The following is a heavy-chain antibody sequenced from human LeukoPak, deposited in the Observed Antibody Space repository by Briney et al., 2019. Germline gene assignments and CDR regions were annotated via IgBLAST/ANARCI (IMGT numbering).Heavy chain of an antibody. D-gene: IGHD2-2*01. V-gene: IGHV4-34*01. CDR1: GGSFSGYY. CDR3: ARGEGYCSSTSCYPFDY. J-gene: IGHJ4*02. Sequence: SETLSLTCAVYGGSFSGYYWSWIRQPPGKGLEWIGRIYTSGSTNYNPSLKSRVTISVDTSKNQFSLKLSSVTAADTAVYYCARGEGYCSSTSCYPFDYWGQGTLVTVSS. CDR2: IYTSGST.